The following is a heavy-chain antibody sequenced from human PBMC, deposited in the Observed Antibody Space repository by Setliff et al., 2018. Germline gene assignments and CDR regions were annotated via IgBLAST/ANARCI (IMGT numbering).Heavy chain of an antibody. V-gene: IGHV4-38-2*02. D-gene: IGHD6-13*01. Sequence: SETLSLTCTVSGYSISNGYIWGWIRQPPGKGLEWVGNIGHTGSINYNPSLKSRVTISVDTSKNQFSLKLSSVTAADTAVYYCARGKSDPGYSSSWRIKYYFDYWGQGTLVTVSS. CDR1: GYSISNGYI. J-gene: IGHJ4*02. CDR3: ARGKSDPGYSSSWRIKYYFDY. CDR2: IGHTGSI.